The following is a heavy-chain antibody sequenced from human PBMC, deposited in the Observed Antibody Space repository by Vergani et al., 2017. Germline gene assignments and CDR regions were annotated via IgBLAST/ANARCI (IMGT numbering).Heavy chain of an antibody. V-gene: IGHV3-23*01. CDR2: ISGSGGST. Sequence: EVQLLESGGGLVQPGGSLRLSCAASGFTFSSYAMSWVRQAPGKGLEWVSAISGSGGSTYYADSVKGRFTISRDNSKNTLYLQMNSLRAEDTAVYYCVKDSRTDLYSSGWYYFDYWGQGTLVTVSS. CDR3: VKDSRTDLYSSGWYYFDY. CDR1: GFTFSSYA. D-gene: IGHD6-19*01. J-gene: IGHJ4*02.